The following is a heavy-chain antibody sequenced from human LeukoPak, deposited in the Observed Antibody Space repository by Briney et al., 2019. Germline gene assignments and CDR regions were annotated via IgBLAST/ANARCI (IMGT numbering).Heavy chain of an antibody. CDR2: IYLGDSDT. CDR1: EYTFTNYW. V-gene: IGHV5-51*01. J-gene: IGHJ4*01. Sequence: GESLKLSCKVAEYTFTNYWIGWVRQVPGKGLEWMGIIYLGDSDTRYRPSFQGQVTISADKFTRTAYLQWSSLKASDTAMYYCATTLTNYCSSTSCYADHWGQGTLVTVSS. CDR3: ATTLTNYCSSTSCYADH. D-gene: IGHD2-2*01.